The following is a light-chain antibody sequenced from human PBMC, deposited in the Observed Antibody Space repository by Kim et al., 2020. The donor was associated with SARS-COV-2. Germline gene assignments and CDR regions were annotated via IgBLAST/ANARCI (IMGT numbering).Light chain of an antibody. CDR3: QQTYITPIP. V-gene: IGKV1-39*01. CDR1: QSLSIS. CDR2: SAS. J-gene: IGKJ5*01. Sequence: ASVGDRVTITCRASQSLSISLNWYQHAPGKAPKLLIHSASTLHSGVPSRFSGSGSETDFTLTITSLQPEDFATYYCQQTYITPIPFGQGTRLEIK.